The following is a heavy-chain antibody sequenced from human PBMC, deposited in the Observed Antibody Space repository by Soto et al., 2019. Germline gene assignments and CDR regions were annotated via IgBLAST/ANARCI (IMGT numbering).Heavy chain of an antibody. Sequence: SETLSLTCTVSGGSISSYYWSWIRQPPGKGLEWIGYIYYSGSTNYNPSLKSRVTISVDTSKNQFSLKLSSVTAADTAVYYCARLSRSSYYDFWSTPMDVWGKGTTVTVSS. V-gene: IGHV4-59*01. CDR1: GGSISSYY. D-gene: IGHD3-3*01. J-gene: IGHJ6*03. CDR3: ARLSRSSYYDFWSTPMDV. CDR2: IYYSGST.